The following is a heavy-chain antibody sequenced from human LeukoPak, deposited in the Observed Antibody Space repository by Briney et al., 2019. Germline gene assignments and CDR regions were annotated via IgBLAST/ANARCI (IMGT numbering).Heavy chain of an antibody. V-gene: IGHV3-33*01. Sequence: GALRLSCAASGFTFSSYGMHWVRQAPGKGLEWVAVIWYDGSDKYYADSVKGRFTISRDNSKNTLYLQMNSLRAEDTAVYYCATDQGIYWGQGILVSVST. CDR1: GFTFSSYG. CDR3: ATDQGIY. CDR2: IWYDGSDK. J-gene: IGHJ4*02.